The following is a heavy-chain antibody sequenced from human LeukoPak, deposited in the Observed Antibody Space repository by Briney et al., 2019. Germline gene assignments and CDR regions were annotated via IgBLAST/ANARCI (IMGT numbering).Heavy chain of an antibody. Sequence: GGSLRLSCAASRLSFNSYAMTWVRQAPGKGLEWVSVISGSGDKTYYADSVKGRFTISRDNSKNTLYLQMHSLRAEDTAKYYCAKGSHSTGWFYFDYWGQGTLVTVSS. J-gene: IGHJ4*02. CDR3: AKGSHSTGWFYFDY. CDR1: RLSFNSYA. D-gene: IGHD2/OR15-2a*01. V-gene: IGHV3-23*01. CDR2: ISGSGDKT.